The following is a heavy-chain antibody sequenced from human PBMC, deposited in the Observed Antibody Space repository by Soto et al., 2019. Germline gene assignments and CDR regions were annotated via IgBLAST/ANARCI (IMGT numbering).Heavy chain of an antibody. D-gene: IGHD3-3*01. CDR3: AVRSSYSHYYYAMDF. CDR1: GGTFSSFG. V-gene: IGHV1-69*01. Sequence: QVQLVQSGAEVKKPGSSVKVSCKASGGTFSSFGIGWVRQAPGQGLEWLGGIIPIFGTANYARKFRGRVTITADESTGTAYMELSSLRPEDTAVLYCAVRSSYSHYYYAMDFWGQGTTVTVSS. J-gene: IGHJ6*02. CDR2: IIPIFGTA.